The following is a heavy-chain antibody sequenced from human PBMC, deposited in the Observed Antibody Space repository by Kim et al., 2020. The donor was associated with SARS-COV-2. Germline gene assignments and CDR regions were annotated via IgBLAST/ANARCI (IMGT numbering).Heavy chain of an antibody. CDR3: AKLWSYSAYDSRFFDF. Sequence: DSVKGRFTISRDNSKNTLYLQMNILRAEDTAVYYCAKLWSYSAYDSRFFDFCGQGTLVTVSS. V-gene: IGHV3-23*01. J-gene: IGHJ4*02. D-gene: IGHD5-12*01.